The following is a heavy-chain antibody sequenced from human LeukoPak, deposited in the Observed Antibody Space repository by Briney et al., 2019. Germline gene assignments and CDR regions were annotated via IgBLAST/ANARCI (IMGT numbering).Heavy chain of an antibody. J-gene: IGHJ4*02. D-gene: IGHD6-6*01. V-gene: IGHV3-30*04. CDR3: ARDRGSSSSMSLPH. Sequence: GGSLRLSCAASGFTFSSYAMHWVRQAPGKGLERVAIISHDGSNKYYADSVKGRFTISRDNSKNTLYLQLNSLRAEDTAVYYCARDRGSSSSMSLPHWGQGTLVTVSS. CDR2: ISHDGSNK. CDR1: GFTFSSYA.